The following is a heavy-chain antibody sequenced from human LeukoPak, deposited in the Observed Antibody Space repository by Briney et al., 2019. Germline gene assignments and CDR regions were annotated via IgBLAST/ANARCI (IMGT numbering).Heavy chain of an antibody. Sequence: GESLKITCKGSGYSFTSYWRGWVRQIPGKGLEWMGIIYPGDTDTRYSSSFQGQVTISADKSISTTYLQWSSLKASDTAMYYCARHPGIAAAGISWGQGTLVTVSS. CDR1: GYSFTSYW. D-gene: IGHD6-13*01. V-gene: IGHV5-51*01. CDR3: ARHPGIAAAGIS. CDR2: IYPGDTDT. J-gene: IGHJ4*02.